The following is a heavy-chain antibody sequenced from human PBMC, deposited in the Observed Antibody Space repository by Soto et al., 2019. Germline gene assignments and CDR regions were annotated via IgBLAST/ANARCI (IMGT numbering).Heavy chain of an antibody. CDR3: ARRLFTSTWPSYFDY. Sequence: SETLSLTCTVSGGSISISSYYWGCIRQPPGKGLEWIGCIHYSGSTYYNPSLRSRVTSSVDTSKNQFSLKVTSVTAADTAVYYCARRLFTSTWPSYFDYWGQGTPVTVSS. CDR2: IHYSGST. CDR1: GGSISISSYY. D-gene: IGHD6-13*01. J-gene: IGHJ4*02. V-gene: IGHV4-39*01.